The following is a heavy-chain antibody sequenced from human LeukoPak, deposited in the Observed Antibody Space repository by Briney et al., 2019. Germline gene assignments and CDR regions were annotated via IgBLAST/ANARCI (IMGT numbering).Heavy chain of an antibody. V-gene: IGHV3-21*04. CDR2: ISSSSSYI. D-gene: IGHD1-1*01. J-gene: IGHJ4*02. CDR3: AKSVWVPYHWKAGRGSDFYYFDY. CDR1: GFTFSSYS. Sequence: PGGSLRLSCAASGFTFSSYSMNWVRQAPGKGLEWVSSISSSSSYIYYADSVKGRFTISRDNAKNTLYLQMNSLRAEDTAVYYCAKSVWVPYHWKAGRGSDFYYFDYWGQGTLVTVSS.